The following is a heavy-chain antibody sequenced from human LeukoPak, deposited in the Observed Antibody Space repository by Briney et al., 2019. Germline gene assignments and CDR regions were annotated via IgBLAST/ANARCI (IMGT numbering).Heavy chain of an antibody. CDR1: GFTFSSYG. D-gene: IGHD3-10*01. CDR2: IWYYGSNK. CDR3: ARGVRWFGEFHFDY. J-gene: IGHJ4*02. V-gene: IGHV3-33*01. Sequence: PGRSLRLSCAASGFTFSSYGMHWVRQAPGKGLEWVAVIWYYGSNKYYADSVKGRFTISRDNSKNTLYLQMNSLRAEDTAVYYCARGVRWFGEFHFDYWGQGTLVTVSS.